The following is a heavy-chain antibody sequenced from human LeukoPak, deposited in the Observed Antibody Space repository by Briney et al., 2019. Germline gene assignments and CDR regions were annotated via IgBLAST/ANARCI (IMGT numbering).Heavy chain of an antibody. J-gene: IGHJ3*02. D-gene: IGHD3-9*01. CDR1: GGSISSGSYY. Sequence: PSETLSLTCTVSGGSISSGSYYWSWIRQPAGKGLEWIGRIYTSGSTNYNPSLKSRVTISVDTSKNQFSLKLSSVTAADTAVYYCARESSHYDILTGSYDAFDIWGQGTMVTVSS. CDR3: ARESSHYDILTGSYDAFDI. V-gene: IGHV4-61*02. CDR2: IYTSGST.